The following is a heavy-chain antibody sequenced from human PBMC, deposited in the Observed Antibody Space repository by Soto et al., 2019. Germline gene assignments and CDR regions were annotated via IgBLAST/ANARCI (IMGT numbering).Heavy chain of an antibody. V-gene: IGHV3-30-3*01. J-gene: IGHJ4*02. Sequence: GSLRLSCAASVFTFSSYAMHWVRQAPGKGLEWVAVISYDGSNKYYADSVKGRFTISRDNSKNTLYLQMNSLRAEDTAVYYCARGKGYSHLVPDYWGQGTLVTVSS. CDR3: ARGKGYSHLVPDY. D-gene: IGHD4-4*01. CDR1: VFTFSSYA. CDR2: ISYDGSNK.